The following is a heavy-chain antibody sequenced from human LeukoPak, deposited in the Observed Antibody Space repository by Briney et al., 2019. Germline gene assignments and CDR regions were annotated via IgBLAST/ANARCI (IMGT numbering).Heavy chain of an antibody. D-gene: IGHD1-26*01. CDR1: GGSLSGTNW. J-gene: IGHJ4*02. CDR2: NCRRGLT. CDR3: SRESGPFCSFGF. V-gene: IGHV4-4*02. Sequence: SETLSLTCGVSGGSLSGTNWWCWLRPPPGRGLGLFSENCRRGLTNYTPSLRSRLTISLDHSKNTVSLHLPSVRAEDPAVYSCSRESGPFCSFGFWGQGTLV.